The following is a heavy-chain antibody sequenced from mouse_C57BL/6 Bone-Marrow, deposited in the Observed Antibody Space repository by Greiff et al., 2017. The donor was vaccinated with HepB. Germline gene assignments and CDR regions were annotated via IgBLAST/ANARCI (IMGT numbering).Heavy chain of an antibody. CDR2: INPNNGGT. CDR3: ARELRGGY. CDR1: GYTFTDYY. Sequence: EVQLQQSGPELVKPGASVKISCKASGYTFTDYYMNWVKQSHGKSLEWIGDINPNNGGTSYNQKFKGKATLTVDKSSSTAYMELRSLTSEDSAVYYCARELRGGYWGQGTTLTVSS. J-gene: IGHJ2*01. V-gene: IGHV1-26*01. D-gene: IGHD1-1*01.